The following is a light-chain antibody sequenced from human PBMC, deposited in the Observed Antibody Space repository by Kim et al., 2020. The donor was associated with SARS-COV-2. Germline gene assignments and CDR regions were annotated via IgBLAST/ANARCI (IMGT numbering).Light chain of an antibody. Sequence: NFMLTQPHSVSESPGKTVTISCTGSSGSIASNYVQWYQQRPGSAPTTVIYEDNLRPSGVPDRFSGSIDSSSNSASLTISGLKTEDEADYYCQSYDSGRGVFGGGTQLTVL. J-gene: IGLJ3*02. CDR1: SGSIASNY. V-gene: IGLV6-57*02. CDR3: QSYDSGRGV. CDR2: EDN.